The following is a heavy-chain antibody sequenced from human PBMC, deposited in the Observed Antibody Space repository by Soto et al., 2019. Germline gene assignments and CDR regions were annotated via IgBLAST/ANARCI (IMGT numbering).Heavy chain of an antibody. Sequence: QLQLQESGPGLVKPSETLSLTCTVSGGSINSNSYFWGWIRQPPGKGLEWIGSIYYSGSTYYNPSLKSRVTTCVDMSNNQFSLKMSSGTAADTAVYYCAIHVKYCSSINCSPLPDWFDPWGQGTLVTVSS. CDR3: AIHVKYCSSINCSPLPDWFDP. V-gene: IGHV4-39*01. J-gene: IGHJ5*02. CDR1: GGSINSNSYF. D-gene: IGHD2-2*01. CDR2: IYYSGST.